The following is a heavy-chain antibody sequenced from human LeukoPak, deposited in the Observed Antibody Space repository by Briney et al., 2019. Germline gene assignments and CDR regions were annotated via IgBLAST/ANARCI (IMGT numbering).Heavy chain of an antibody. V-gene: IGHV3-21*01. Sequence: PGGSLRLSCAASGLTFSSYRMNWVRQAPGKGLEWVSSITSSGSYIYYADSVKGRVTISRDNAKNSLYLQMNSLRAEDTAVYYCARGGYNYPIDYWGQGTLVTVSS. CDR1: GLTFSSYR. CDR2: ITSSGSYI. CDR3: ARGGYNYPIDY. J-gene: IGHJ4*02. D-gene: IGHD5-18*01.